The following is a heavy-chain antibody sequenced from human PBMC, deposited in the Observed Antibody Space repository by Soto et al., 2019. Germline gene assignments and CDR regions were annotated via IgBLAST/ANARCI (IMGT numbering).Heavy chain of an antibody. V-gene: IGHV3-21*01. J-gene: IGHJ6*02. CDR3: ARDMRPSTVSIYYYYGMDV. CDR1: GFTFSSYW. Sequence: EAQLVESGGGLVQPGGSLRLSCAASGFTFSSYWMHWVRQAPGKGLVWVSLINSSSSYIYYADSVKGRFTISRDNAKNSLYLQMNSLRAEDTAVYYCARDMRPSTVSIYYYYGMDVWGQGTTVTVSS. CDR2: INSSSSYI. D-gene: IGHD4-4*01.